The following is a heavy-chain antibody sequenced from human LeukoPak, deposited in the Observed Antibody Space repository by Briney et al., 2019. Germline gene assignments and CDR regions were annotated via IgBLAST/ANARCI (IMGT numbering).Heavy chain of an antibody. D-gene: IGHD5-18*01. V-gene: IGHV4-4*07. CDR3: ARETRGYSYGYLFGDWFDP. CDR2: IYTSGST. J-gene: IGHJ5*02. Sequence: KPSETLSLTCTVSGGSISSYYWSWIRQPAGKGLEWIGRIYTSGSTNYNPSLKSRVTMPVDTSKNQFSLKLSSVTAADTAVYYCARETRGYSYGYLFGDWFDPWGQGTLVTVSS. CDR1: GGSISSYY.